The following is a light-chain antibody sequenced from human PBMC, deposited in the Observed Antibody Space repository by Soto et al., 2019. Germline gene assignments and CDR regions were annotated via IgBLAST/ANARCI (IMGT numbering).Light chain of an antibody. CDR3: AAWDDFLNGPA. V-gene: IGLV1-44*01. Sequence: QSVLTQPPSASGTPGQRVTISCSGDNSNIGATSVNWYQQFPGTAHRLLIYFNDPRPSGVPDRFSASESGTSASLAISGLQYEDGADYYCAAWDDFLNGPALGGGTKLTVL. CDR2: FND. J-gene: IGLJ2*01. CDR1: NSNIGATS.